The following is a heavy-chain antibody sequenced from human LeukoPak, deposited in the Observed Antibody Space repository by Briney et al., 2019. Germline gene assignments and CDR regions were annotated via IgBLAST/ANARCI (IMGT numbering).Heavy chain of an antibody. J-gene: IGHJ1*01. CDR1: GFTFSSNW. Sequence: GGSLRLSCAASGFTFSSNWMHWVRQAPGKGLVWVSAISGSGVTTHYAGSVKGRFSISRDNSKNTLYLQMNSLRVEDTALYYCAKKVVVGATSPYSDFQDWGQGTLVTVSS. D-gene: IGHD1-26*01. CDR3: AKKVVVGATSPYSDFQD. CDR2: ISGSGVTT. V-gene: IGHV3-23*01.